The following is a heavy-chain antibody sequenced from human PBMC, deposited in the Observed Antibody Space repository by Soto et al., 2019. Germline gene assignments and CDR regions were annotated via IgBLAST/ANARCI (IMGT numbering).Heavy chain of an antibody. J-gene: IGHJ6*03. CDR1: AFTFSTHG. V-gene: IGHV3-33*01. D-gene: IGHD3-10*01. CDR2: IWSDGSNQ. Sequence: HVQLVESGGGVVQPGGSLRLSCAASAFTFSTHGMHWVRQAPGKWLQWVGVIWSDGSNQRYAESVKGRFTISRDNSKNTLYLQMNSLRAEDTAVYYCARERTFGENNHNYMDVWGTGITVTVSS. CDR3: ARERTFGENNHNYMDV.